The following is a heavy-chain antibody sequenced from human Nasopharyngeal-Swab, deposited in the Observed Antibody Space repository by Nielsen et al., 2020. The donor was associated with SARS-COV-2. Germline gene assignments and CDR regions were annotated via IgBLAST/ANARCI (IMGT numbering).Heavy chain of an antibody. CDR1: GGSISSYY. Sequence: SETLSLTCTVSGGSISSYYWSWIRQPPGKGLEWIGYIYYSGSTYYNPSLKSRVTISVDTSKNQFSLKLSSVTAADTAVYYCARHPHSSSGWPYYFDYWGQGTLVTVSS. V-gene: IGHV4-59*04. CDR3: ARHPHSSSGWPYYFDY. CDR2: IYYSGST. J-gene: IGHJ4*02. D-gene: IGHD6-19*01.